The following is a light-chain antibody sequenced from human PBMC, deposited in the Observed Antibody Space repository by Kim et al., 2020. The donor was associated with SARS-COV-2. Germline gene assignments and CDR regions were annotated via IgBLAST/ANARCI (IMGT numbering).Light chain of an antibody. Sequence: LSPGERAPRSCRASQSVSSYLAWYQQKPGQAPRLLIYDASNRATGIPARFSGSGSGTDFTLTISSLEPEDFAVYYCQQRSNWPITFGQGTRLEIK. V-gene: IGKV3-11*01. CDR3: QQRSNWPIT. CDR2: DAS. CDR1: QSVSSY. J-gene: IGKJ5*01.